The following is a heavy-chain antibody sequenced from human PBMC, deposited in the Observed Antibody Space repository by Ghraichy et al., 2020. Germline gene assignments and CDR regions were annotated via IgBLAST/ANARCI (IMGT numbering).Heavy chain of an antibody. Sequence: ASVKVSCKASGYIFTDYYIHWLRQAPGQGLEWMGWNNCKTGVTNYARRLQDRVTMTRDTSTSTAYMELSRLESDDTVVYYCGRDSITLHGANLGYWGQGSLVSVSS. CDR3: GRDSITLHGANLGY. V-gene: IGHV1-2*02. D-gene: IGHD1-20*01. J-gene: IGHJ4*02. CDR1: GYIFTDYY. CDR2: NNCKTGVT.